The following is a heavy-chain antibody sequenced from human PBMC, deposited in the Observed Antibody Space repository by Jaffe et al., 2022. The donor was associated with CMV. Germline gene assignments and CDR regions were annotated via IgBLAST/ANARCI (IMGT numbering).Heavy chain of an antibody. Sequence: QVQLVESGGGVVQPGRSLRLSCAASGFTFSSYGMHWVRQAPGKGLEWVAVISYDGSNKYYADSVKGRFTISRDNSKNTLYLQMNSLRAEDTAVYYCAKEGAHSSGWLRAVGGVDYWGQGTLVTVSS. CDR2: ISYDGSNK. CDR3: AKEGAHSSGWLRAVGGVDY. V-gene: IGHV3-30*18. CDR1: GFTFSSYG. J-gene: IGHJ4*02. D-gene: IGHD6-19*01.